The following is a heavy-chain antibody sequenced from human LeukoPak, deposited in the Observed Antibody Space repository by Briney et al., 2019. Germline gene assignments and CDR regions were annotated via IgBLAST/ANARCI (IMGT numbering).Heavy chain of an antibody. V-gene: IGHV3-23*01. J-gene: IGHJ4*02. D-gene: IGHD3-22*01. CDR3: AKTGAYYYDSSGYPHPDY. CDR1: GFTFSSYA. Sequence: GGSLRLSCAASGFTFSSYAMSWVRQAPGKGLEWVSAISGSGGSTYYADSVKGRFTISRDNSKNTLYLQMNSLRAEDTAVYYCAKTGAYYYDSSGYPHPDYWGQGTLVTVSS. CDR2: ISGSGGST.